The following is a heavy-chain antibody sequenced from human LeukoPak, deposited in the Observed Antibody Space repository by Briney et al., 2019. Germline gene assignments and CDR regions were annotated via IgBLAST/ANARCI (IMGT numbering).Heavy chain of an antibody. Sequence: GGSLRLSCAAFGFTFSSYGMHWVRQAPGRGLEWVAVISYDGSNKYYADSVKGRFTISRDNSKNTLYLQMNSLRAEDTAVYYCAKLYSSSSRGGYYWGQGTLVTVSS. CDR2: ISYDGSNK. D-gene: IGHD6-13*01. CDR3: AKLYSSSSRGGYY. CDR1: GFTFSSYG. V-gene: IGHV3-30*18. J-gene: IGHJ4*02.